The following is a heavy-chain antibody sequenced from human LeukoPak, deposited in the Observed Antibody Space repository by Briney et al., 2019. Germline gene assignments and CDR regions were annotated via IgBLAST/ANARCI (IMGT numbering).Heavy chain of an antibody. J-gene: IGHJ6*03. Sequence: ASVKVSCKSSGYTFTTYGITWVRQAPGQGLEWMGWISTDNGDTNYAQKLQGRVTMTTDTSTSTAYMELRSLRSDDTAVYYCARADYSNFYYYYYYMDVWGKGTTVTVSS. V-gene: IGHV1-18*01. D-gene: IGHD4-11*01. CDR2: ISTDNGDT. CDR1: GYTFTTYG. CDR3: ARADYSNFYYYYYYMDV.